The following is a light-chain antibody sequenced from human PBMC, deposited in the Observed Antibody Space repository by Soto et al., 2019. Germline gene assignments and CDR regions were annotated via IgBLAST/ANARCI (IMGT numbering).Light chain of an antibody. V-gene: IGKV3-20*01. CDR2: GAS. CDR3: QQYGSSTLT. CDR1: QSVSRDY. J-gene: IGKJ1*01. Sequence: EIVLTQSPGTLSLSPGERATLSCRASQSVSRDYLAWYQQKPGQAPRLLIYGASSRATGIPDRWSGSGCGTDFTLNINRLEPEEFAVYYWQQYGSSTLTFGPGAKVEIK.